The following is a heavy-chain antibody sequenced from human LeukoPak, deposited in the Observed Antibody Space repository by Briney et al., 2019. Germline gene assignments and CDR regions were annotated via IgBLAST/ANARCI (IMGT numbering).Heavy chain of an antibody. Sequence: SETLSLTCAVYGGSFSGYYWSWIRQPPGKGLEWIGEINHSGSTNYNPSLKSRVTISVDTSKNQFSLKLSSVTAADTAVYYCARESSKEYGDYAWFDPWGQGTLVTVSS. CDR3: ARESSKEYGDYAWFDP. V-gene: IGHV4-34*09. CDR2: INHSGST. J-gene: IGHJ5*02. CDR1: GGSFSGYY. D-gene: IGHD4-17*01.